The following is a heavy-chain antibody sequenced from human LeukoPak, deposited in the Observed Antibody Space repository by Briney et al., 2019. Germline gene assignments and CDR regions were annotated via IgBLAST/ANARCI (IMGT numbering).Heavy chain of an antibody. CDR2: INPNSGGT. Sequence: ASVKVSCKASGYSFSGYYIHWVRQAPGQGLEWMGWINPNSGGTNYAQKFQGRVTMTRDTSISTAYMELSRLRSDDTAVYYCARGVIHSGGVFDYWGQGTLVTVSS. V-gene: IGHV1-2*02. D-gene: IGHD3-3*01. CDR1: GYSFSGYY. J-gene: IGHJ4*02. CDR3: ARGVIHSGGVFDY.